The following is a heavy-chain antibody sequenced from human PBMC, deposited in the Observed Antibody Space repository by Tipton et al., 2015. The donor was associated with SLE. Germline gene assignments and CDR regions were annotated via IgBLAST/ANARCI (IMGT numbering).Heavy chain of an antibody. V-gene: IGHV4-34*01. CDR2: INHSGST. J-gene: IGHJ4*02. CDR1: GFTFSGYY. CDR3: ARIGIYYDSSGYLDY. Sequence: LRLSCAASGFTFSGYYWSWIRQPSGKGLEWIGEINHSGSTNYNPSLKSRVTISVDTSKNQFSLKLSSVTAADTAVYYCARIGIYYDSSGYLDYWGQGTLVTVSS. D-gene: IGHD3-22*01.